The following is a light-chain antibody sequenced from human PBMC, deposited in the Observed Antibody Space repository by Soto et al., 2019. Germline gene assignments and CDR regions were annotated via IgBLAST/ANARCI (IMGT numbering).Light chain of an antibody. CDR3: QQFYNHPIT. CDR2: WAS. V-gene: IGKV4-1*01. J-gene: IGKJ5*01. Sequence: DIVMTQSPDSLAVPLGERATINCRSRQSVLYNSDNKNYLAWYQKKAGQPPKLLINWASTRESGVPDRFSGSGSGTDFTLTISSLQAEDVAVYYCQQFYNHPITFGQGTRLEIK. CDR1: QSVLYNSDNKNY.